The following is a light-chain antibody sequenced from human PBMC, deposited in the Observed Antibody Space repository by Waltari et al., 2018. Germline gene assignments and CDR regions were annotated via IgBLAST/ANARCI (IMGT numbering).Light chain of an antibody. Sequence: DIQMTQSPSSVSASVGDRVTISCRAGQDVSTWVAWYQQKPGKPPKLLIHGSTTLQSGVPSRFSGSGSGTDFTLTINGLQPDDFASYICQQTDSFPLTFGGGTKVDIK. CDR2: GST. V-gene: IGKV1-12*01. CDR3: QQTDSFPLT. J-gene: IGKJ4*01. CDR1: QDVSTW.